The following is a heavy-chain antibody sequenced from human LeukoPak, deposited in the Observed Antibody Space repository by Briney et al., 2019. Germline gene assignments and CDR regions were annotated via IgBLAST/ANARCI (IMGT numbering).Heavy chain of an antibody. V-gene: IGHV4-59*02. CDR2: IYYSGST. CDR3: ARALSGTYGLFQH. CDR1: GGSVSNYY. D-gene: IGHD1-26*01. J-gene: IGHJ1*01. Sequence: ETLSLTCTVSGGSVSNYYWSWIRQPPGKGLEWIGYIYYSGSTYYNPSLRSRVTISVDTSKDQFSLNLNSVTAADTAVYYCARALSGTYGLFQHWGQGTLVTVSS.